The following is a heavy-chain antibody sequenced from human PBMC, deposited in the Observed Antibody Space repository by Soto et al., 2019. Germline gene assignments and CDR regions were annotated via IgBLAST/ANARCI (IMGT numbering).Heavy chain of an antibody. CDR2: IATYNSNK. D-gene: IGHD3-10*01. V-gene: IGHV1-18*01. Sequence: GASVKGSCKTAGDAFTNFGLSWVRQAPGQGLEWMGWIATYNSNKNYAQKFQGRLTLTTDTSTSTGYMELKSLEYDDTAVYYCARVLRGVVNWFDPWGQGTLVTVSS. CDR3: ARVLRGVVNWFDP. CDR1: GDAFTNFG. J-gene: IGHJ5*02.